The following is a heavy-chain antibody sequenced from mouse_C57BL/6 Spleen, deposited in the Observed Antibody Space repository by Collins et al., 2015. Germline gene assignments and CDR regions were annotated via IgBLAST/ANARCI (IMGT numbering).Heavy chain of an antibody. CDR3: ARNYYGSSLYWYFDV. CDR1: GFTFSDFY. J-gene: IGHJ1*03. V-gene: IGHV7-1*01. Sequence: VKLVESGGGLVQSGRSLRLSCATSGFTFSDFYMEWVRQAPGKGLEWIAASRNKANDYTTEYSASMKGRFIVSRDTSQSILYLQMNALRAEDTAIYYCARNYYGSSLYWYFDVWGTGTTVTVSS. D-gene: IGHD1-1*01. CDR2: SRNKANDYTT.